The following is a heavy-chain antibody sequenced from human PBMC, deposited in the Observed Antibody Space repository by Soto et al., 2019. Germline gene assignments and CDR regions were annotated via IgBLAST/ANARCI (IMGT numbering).Heavy chain of an antibody. V-gene: IGHV3-30-3*01. CDR2: ISYDGSNK. J-gene: IGHJ6*02. CDR1: GFTFSSYA. Sequence: GGSLRLSCAASGFTFSSYALHWVRQAPGKGLEWVAVISYDGSNKYYADSVKGRFTISRDNSKNTLYLQMNSLRAEDTAVYYCARDRTVMPFHYYYYGMDVWGQGTTVTVSS. D-gene: IGHD4-17*01. CDR3: ARDRTVMPFHYYYYGMDV.